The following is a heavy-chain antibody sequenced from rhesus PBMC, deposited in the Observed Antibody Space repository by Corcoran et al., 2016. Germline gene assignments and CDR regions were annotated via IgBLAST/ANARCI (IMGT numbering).Heavy chain of an antibody. CDR2: IYGSGSST. CDR3: AREGIAAAGTGDY. D-gene: IGHD6-25*01. J-gene: IGHJ4*01. CDR1: GGSISSSY. Sequence: QLQLQESGPGLVKPSETLSVTCAVSGGSISSSYWSWIRQAPGKGLEWIGYIYGSGSSTNYNPSLKRRVTLSVDTAKNQLSLKLSSVTTADTAVYYCAREGIAAAGTGDYWGQGVLVTVSS. V-gene: IGHV4-169*02.